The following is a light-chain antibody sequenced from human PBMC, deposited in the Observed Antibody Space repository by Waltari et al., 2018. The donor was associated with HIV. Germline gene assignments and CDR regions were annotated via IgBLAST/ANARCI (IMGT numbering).Light chain of an antibody. V-gene: IGLV2-14*03. CDR1: TNDVGRYES. CDR3: NSYTSTDRWV. CDR2: DVT. Sequence: QSALTQPASVSGSPGQSITISCTGTTNDVGRYESVPWYQQHPGNPPKLHIYDVTYRPSGVSTRFSGSKSGNTASLTVSGLQAEDEADYYCNSYTSTDRWVFGGGTKLTVL. J-gene: IGLJ3*02.